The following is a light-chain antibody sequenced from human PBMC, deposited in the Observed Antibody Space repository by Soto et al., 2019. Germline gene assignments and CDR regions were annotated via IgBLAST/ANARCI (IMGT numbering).Light chain of an antibody. CDR3: QQYGSSRWT. CDR2: GAS. Sequence: EIVLTQSPGTLSLSPGERATLSCRASQRVSSSYLAWYQQKPGQAPRLLIYGASSRATGIPDRFSGSGSGTDFTLTISRLEPEDFAVYYCQQYGSSRWTFGRGTKVEIK. CDR1: QRVSSSY. V-gene: IGKV3-20*01. J-gene: IGKJ1*01.